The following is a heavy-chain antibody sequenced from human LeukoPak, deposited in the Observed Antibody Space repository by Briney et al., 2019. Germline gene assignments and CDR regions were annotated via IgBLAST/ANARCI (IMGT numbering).Heavy chain of an antibody. CDR1: GFIFTTYW. CDR2: ISSSGSTI. V-gene: IGHV3-48*04. D-gene: IGHD3-10*01. Sequence: GGSLRLSCAASGFIFTTYWMTWVRQAPGKGLEWVSYISSSGSTIYYADSVKGRFTISRDNAKNSLYLQMNSLRAEDTAVYYCAGPLLWFGESWFDPWGQGTLVTVSS. J-gene: IGHJ5*02. CDR3: AGPLLWFGESWFDP.